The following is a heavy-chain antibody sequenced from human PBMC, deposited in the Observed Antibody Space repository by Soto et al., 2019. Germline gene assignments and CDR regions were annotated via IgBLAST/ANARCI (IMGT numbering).Heavy chain of an antibody. D-gene: IGHD2-2*01. J-gene: IGHJ5*02. Sequence: EVQLLESGGGLVQPGGSLRLSCAASGFTFSTFGMSWVRQAPGRGLEWVSTISASGGATYYADSVRGRFTVSRDNSTTTLYLQMNSLRAEDTAVYYCAKGMPLTLFDLWGQGTLVTVSS. CDR2: ISASGGAT. V-gene: IGHV3-23*01. CDR3: AKGMPLTLFDL. CDR1: GFTFSTFG.